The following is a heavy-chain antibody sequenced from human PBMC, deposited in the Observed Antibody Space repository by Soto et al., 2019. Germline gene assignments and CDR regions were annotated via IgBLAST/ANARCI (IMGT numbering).Heavy chain of an antibody. CDR2: IIPILDIA. Sequence: QVQLVQSGAEVKKPGSSVKVSCKASGGTFRSYTISWVRQAPGQGLEWMGRIIPILDIANYAQKFQGRVTITADKSTSTAYMELSSLRSEDTAVYYCASDYGSGAQTIDYWGQGTLVTVSS. CDR1: GGTFRSYT. CDR3: ASDYGSGAQTIDY. J-gene: IGHJ4*02. V-gene: IGHV1-69*02. D-gene: IGHD3-10*01.